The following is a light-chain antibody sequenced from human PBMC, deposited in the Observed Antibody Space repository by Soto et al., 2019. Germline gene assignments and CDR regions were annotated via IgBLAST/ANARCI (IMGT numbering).Light chain of an antibody. CDR3: SSYPTTSTWV. V-gene: IGLV2-14*01. Sequence: QSALTQPASVSGSPGQSITISCTGTITDVGSSNYVSWYKQHPGKAPKLMIYDVSNRPSGVSNRFSGSKSGNTASLTISGLQAEDEADYSCSSYPTTSTWVFGGGTKLTVL. J-gene: IGLJ2*01. CDR1: ITDVGSSNY. CDR2: DVS.